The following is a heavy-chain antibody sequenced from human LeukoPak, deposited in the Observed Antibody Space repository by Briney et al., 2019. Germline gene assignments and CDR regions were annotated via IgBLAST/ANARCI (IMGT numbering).Heavy chain of an antibody. CDR1: GYTFTSYY. J-gene: IGHJ4*02. V-gene: IGHV1-46*01. CDR3: ARDVGVCSSTSCYAGPIDY. Sequence: GASVKVSCKASGYTFTSYYMHWVRQAPGQGLEWMGIINPSCGSTSYAQKLQGRVTMTRDTSTSTVYMELSSLRSEDTAVYYCARDVGVCSSTSCYAGPIDYWGQGTLVTVSS. CDR2: INPSCGST. D-gene: IGHD2-2*01.